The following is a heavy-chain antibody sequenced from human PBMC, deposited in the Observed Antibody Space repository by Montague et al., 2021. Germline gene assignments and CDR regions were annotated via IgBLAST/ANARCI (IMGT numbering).Heavy chain of an antibody. V-gene: IGHV1-8*01. CDR1: GYTFTSYD. CDR3: ARGLDGEECSGGDCYP. D-gene: IGHD2-21*02. J-gene: IGHJ3*01. CDR2: MNPNSGKT. Sequence: SVKVSCKASGYTFTSYDINWVRQATGQGLEWMGWMNPNSGKTGYAQKFQGRVTMTRNTSISTAYIELRSLRFEDTAVYYCARGLDGEECSGGDCYPWGQGTMVTVSP.